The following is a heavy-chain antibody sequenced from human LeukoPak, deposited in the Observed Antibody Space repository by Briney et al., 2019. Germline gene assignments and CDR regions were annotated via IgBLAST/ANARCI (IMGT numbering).Heavy chain of an antibody. J-gene: IGHJ4*02. V-gene: IGHV3-23*01. CDR2: IRGSAGST. CDR1: GFTFSSYA. Sequence: GGSLRPSCAASGFTFSSYAMSCVSQAPGKWLEWVSAIRGSAGSTYYADSVKGRFTISSNNSKHTLYLQMNSLRAEDTAVYFFAKIRFDWWTHPGDYWGQGTLVTVSS. CDR3: AKIRFDWWTHPGDY. D-gene: IGHD3-9*01.